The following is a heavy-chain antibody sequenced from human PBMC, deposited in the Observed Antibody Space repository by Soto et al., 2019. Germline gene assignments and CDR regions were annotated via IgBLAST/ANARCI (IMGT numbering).Heavy chain of an antibody. V-gene: IGHV6-1*01. CDR2: TYYRSKWYN. CDR3: ARGPMLTGYTYYYGMDV. D-gene: IGHD3-9*01. CDR1: GDSVSSNSAA. Sequence: PSQTLSLTCAISGDSVSSNSAAWNWIRQSPSRGLEWLGRTYYRSKWYNDYAASAKSRITINPDTSKNQFSLQLNSVTPEDTAVYYCARGPMLTGYTYYYGMDVGGQGTTVTVSS. J-gene: IGHJ6*02.